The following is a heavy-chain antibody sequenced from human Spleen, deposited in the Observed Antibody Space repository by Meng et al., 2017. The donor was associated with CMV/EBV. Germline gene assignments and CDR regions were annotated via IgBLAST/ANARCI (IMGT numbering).Heavy chain of an antibody. J-gene: IGHJ5*02. CDR1: GGSISRSSYY. D-gene: IGHD3-22*01. CDR2: IFHSGST. V-gene: IGHV4-39*07. CDR3: ASLHRNYYDSSIGNP. Sequence: SETLSLTCTVSGGSISRSSYYWGWIRQPPGKGLEWIGSIFHSGSTYYNPSLKSRVTISVDTSKNQFSLKLSSVTAADTALYYCASLHRNYYDSSIGNPWGQGTLVTVSS.